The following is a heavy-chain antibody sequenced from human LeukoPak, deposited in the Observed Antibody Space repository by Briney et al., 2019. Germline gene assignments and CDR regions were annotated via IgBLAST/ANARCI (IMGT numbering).Heavy chain of an antibody. V-gene: IGHV3-7*05. CDR2: IKVDGGEK. Sequence: GGSLRLSCAASGFTFSNYWMSWVRQAPGKGREWVANIKVDGGEKYYVDSVKGRFTISRDNAKNSLYLQMNSLRAEDTAVYYCARLINWGSSDYWGQGTLVTVSS. D-gene: IGHD7-27*01. J-gene: IGHJ4*02. CDR1: GFTFSNYW. CDR3: ARLINWGSSDY.